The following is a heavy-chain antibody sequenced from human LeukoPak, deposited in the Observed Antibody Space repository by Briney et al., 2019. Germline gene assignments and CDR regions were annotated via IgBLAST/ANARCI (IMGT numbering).Heavy chain of an antibody. CDR2: IYYSGST. Sequence: SETLSLTCTVSGGSISSYYWGWIRQPPGKGLEWIGSIYYSGSTYYNPSLKSRVTISVDTSKNQFSLKLSSVTAADTAVYYCARHGRSSWYLYYFDYWGQGTLVTVSS. CDR3: ARHGRSSWYLYYFDY. V-gene: IGHV4-39*01. D-gene: IGHD6-13*01. J-gene: IGHJ4*02. CDR1: GGSISSYY.